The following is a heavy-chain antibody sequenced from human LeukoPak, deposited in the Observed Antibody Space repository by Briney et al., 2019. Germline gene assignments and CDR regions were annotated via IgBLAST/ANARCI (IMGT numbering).Heavy chain of an antibody. Sequence: GGSLRLSCAASGFTFSSYSMDWVRQAPGKGLEWVSYINSDTSTIYYADSVKGRFTISRDNSKNTLYLQMNSLRAEDTAVYYCAKAASYCGGDCYPYYFDYWGQGTLVTVSS. CDR1: GFTFSSYS. J-gene: IGHJ4*02. CDR2: INSDTSTI. V-gene: IGHV3-48*01. CDR3: AKAASYCGGDCYPYYFDY. D-gene: IGHD2-21*02.